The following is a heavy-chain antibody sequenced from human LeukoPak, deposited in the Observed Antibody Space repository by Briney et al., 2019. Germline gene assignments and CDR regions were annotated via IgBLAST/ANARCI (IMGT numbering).Heavy chain of an antibody. D-gene: IGHD3-3*01. CDR3: ARDDFWSGYYPDY. CDR1: GFTFSIYW. Sequence: GGSLRLSCAAAGFTFSIYWMSWVRQAPGKGLDWVANINQDGSERYYVDSVKGRFSISRDNAKNSLYLQMNSLRAEDTAVYYCARDDFWSGYYPDYWGQGTLVTVSS. CDR2: INQDGSER. J-gene: IGHJ4*02. V-gene: IGHV3-7*01.